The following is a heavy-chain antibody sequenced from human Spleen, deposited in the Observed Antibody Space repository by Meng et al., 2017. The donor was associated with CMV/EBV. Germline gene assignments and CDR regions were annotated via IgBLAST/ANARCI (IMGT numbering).Heavy chain of an antibody. CDR3: ARRQGYCSGGSCYEYYFDY. CDR1: GGSITGHY. CDR2: SGST. V-gene: IGHV4-59*08. J-gene: IGHJ4*02. D-gene: IGHD2-15*01. Sequence: SETLSLTCSVSGGSITGHYWSWIRQPPGKGLEWIGYSGSTNYNPSLQSRVTISLDTSKNQFSLKLSSVTAADTAVYYCARRQGYCSGGSCYEYYFDYWGQGALVTVSS.